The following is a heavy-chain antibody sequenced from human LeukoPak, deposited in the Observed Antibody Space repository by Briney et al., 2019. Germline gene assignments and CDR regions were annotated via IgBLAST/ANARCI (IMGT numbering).Heavy chain of an antibody. D-gene: IGHD2-15*01. CDR1: GGSISSSSYY. CDR2: IYYSGST. V-gene: IGHV4-39*01. J-gene: IGHJ4*02. Sequence: PSETLSLTCTVSGGSISSSSYYWGWIRQPPGKGLEWIGSIYYSGSTYYNPSLKSRVTISVDTSKNQFSLKLGSVTAADTAVYYCARRGRGRPDYWGQGTLVTVSS. CDR3: ARRGRGRPDY.